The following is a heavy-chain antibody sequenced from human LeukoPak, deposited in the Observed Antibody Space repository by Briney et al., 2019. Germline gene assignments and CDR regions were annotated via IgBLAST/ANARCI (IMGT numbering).Heavy chain of an antibody. J-gene: IGHJ4*02. D-gene: IGHD1-1*01. CDR1: GYTFTSYG. V-gene: IGHV1-18*01. CDR2: TSAHNDDT. Sequence: ASVKVSCKASGYTFTSYGISWVRQTPGQGLEWMGWTSAHNDDTNYAETLQGRLTMTTDISTSTAYMELTSLRSDDTAVYYCARDWDSRNDYFDPWGQGTLVIVSS. CDR3: ARDWDSRNDYFDP.